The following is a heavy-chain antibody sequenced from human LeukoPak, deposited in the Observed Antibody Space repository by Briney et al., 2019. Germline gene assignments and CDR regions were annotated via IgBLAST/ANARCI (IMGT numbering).Heavy chain of an antibody. CDR3: ARTYNSNGLSFLY. CDR1: GGSISSGSYY. J-gene: IGHJ4*02. CDR2: IYTSGST. D-gene: IGHD4-11*01. Sequence: SETLSLTCTVSGGSISSGSYYWSWIRQPAGKGLEWIGRIYTSGSTNYNPSLKSRVTISVDTSKNQFSLMLTSVTAADTALYYCARTYNSNGLSFLYWGQGTLVTVSS. V-gene: IGHV4-61*02.